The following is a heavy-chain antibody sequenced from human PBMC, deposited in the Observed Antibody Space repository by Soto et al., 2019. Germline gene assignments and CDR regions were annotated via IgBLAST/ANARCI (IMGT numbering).Heavy chain of an antibody. J-gene: IGHJ4*02. Sequence: SETLSLTCTVSGGSISSSSYYWGWIRQPPGKGLEWIGSIYYSGSTYYNPSLKSRVTISVDTSKNQFSLKLSSVTAADTAVYYCASYSSSSGYFDYWGQGTLVTVSS. D-gene: IGHD6-13*01. CDR3: ASYSSSSGYFDY. CDR1: GGSISSSSYY. CDR2: IYYSGST. V-gene: IGHV4-39*01.